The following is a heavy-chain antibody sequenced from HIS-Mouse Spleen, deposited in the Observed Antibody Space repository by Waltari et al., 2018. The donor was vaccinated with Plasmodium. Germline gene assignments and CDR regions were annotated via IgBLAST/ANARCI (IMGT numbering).Heavy chain of an antibody. CDR2: MNPNSGNT. V-gene: IGHV1-8*01. CDR1: GYTFTSYD. D-gene: IGHD5-12*01. CDR3: ARVPMGIVATISRYYFDY. Sequence: QVQLVQSGAEVKKPGASVKVSCKASGYTFTSYDITWVRRAPGQGLEWMGWMNPNSGNTGYAQKFQGRVTMTRNTSISTAYMELSSLRSEDTAVYYCARVPMGIVATISRYYFDYWGQGTLVTVSS. J-gene: IGHJ4*02.